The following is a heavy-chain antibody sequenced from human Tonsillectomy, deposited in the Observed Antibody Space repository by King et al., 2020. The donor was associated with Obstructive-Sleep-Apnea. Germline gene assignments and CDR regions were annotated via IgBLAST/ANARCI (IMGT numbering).Heavy chain of an antibody. V-gene: IGHV4-34*01. CDR1: GGSFIGYY. Sequence: VQLQQWGAGLFKPSETLSLTCGVYGGSFIGYYWTWIRQPPGKGLEWIGETNHRGTTNYNPSLMSRVTISVDTSKNQISLRLGSVTAADTAVYYCARSTFLKSGYDFFDFWGQGTPVTVSS. CDR2: TNHRGTT. D-gene: IGHD5-12*01. J-gene: IGHJ5*01. CDR3: ARSTFLKSGYDFFDF.